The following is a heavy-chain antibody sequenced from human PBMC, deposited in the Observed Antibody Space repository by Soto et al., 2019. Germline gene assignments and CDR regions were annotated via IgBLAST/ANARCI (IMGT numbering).Heavy chain of an antibody. CDR2: INHSGST. CDR1: GGSFSAYN. CDR3: ATLVGAQNWFDP. D-gene: IGHD1-26*01. Sequence: SETLSLTCAVYGGSFSAYNWIWIRQPPGKGLEWIGEINHSGSTNYNPSLKSRVIISVDTSMNQFSLKLSSVTAADTAVYYCATLVGAQNWFDPWGQGTLVTVSS. V-gene: IGHV4-34*01. J-gene: IGHJ5*02.